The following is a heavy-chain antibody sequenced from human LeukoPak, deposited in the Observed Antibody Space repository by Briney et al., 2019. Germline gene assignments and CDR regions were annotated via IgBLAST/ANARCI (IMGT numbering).Heavy chain of an antibody. J-gene: IGHJ4*02. CDR3: ARDLYPYCGGDCPRDFDY. V-gene: IGHV3-30*02. D-gene: IGHD2-21*02. Sequence: PGGSLRLSCAASGFTFSSYGMHWVRQAPGKGLEWVAFIRYDGSNKYYADSVKGRFTVSRDNSKNTLYLQMNSLRAEDTAVYYCARDLYPYCGGDCPRDFDYWGQGTLVTVSS. CDR1: GFTFSSYG. CDR2: IRYDGSNK.